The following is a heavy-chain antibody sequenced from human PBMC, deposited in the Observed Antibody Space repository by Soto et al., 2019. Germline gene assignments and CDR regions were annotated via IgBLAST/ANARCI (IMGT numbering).Heavy chain of an antibody. Sequence: EVQLVESGGGLVQPGGSLRLSCAASGFTFSSNWMSWVRQAPGKVLEWVANIKQDGSGKYYVDSLKGRFTISRDNAKNSLYLEMTSLRAEDTAVYYCARVYNWTAFDYWGQGTLVTVSS. CDR1: GFTFSSNW. D-gene: IGHD1-20*01. J-gene: IGHJ4*02. CDR3: ARVYNWTAFDY. CDR2: IKQDGSGK. V-gene: IGHV3-7*04.